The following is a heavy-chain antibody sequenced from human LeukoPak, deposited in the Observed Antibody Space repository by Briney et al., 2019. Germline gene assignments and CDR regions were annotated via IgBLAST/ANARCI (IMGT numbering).Heavy chain of an antibody. CDR1: GGSISSSSYY. V-gene: IGHV4-39*01. CDR3: ARGGEYGSGSYYHY. J-gene: IGHJ4*02. CDR2: IYYSGST. Sequence: SETLSLTCSVSGGSISSSSYYWDWIRQPPGKGLEWIGSIYYSGSTYYNPSLKSRVTISVDTSKNQFSLKLSSVTAADTAVYYCARGGEYGSGSYYHYWGQGTLVTVSS. D-gene: IGHD3-10*01.